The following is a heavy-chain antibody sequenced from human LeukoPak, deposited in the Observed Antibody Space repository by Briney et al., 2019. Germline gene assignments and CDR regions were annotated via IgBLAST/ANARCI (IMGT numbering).Heavy chain of an antibody. CDR1: GGSISSYY. J-gene: IGHJ5*02. CDR3: AREESGGSYFVWFDP. V-gene: IGHV4-59*01. D-gene: IGHD1-26*01. Sequence: PSEALSLTCTVSGGSISSYYWSWIRQPPGKGLEWIGYIYYSGSTNYNPSLKSRVTISVDTSKNQFSLKLSSVTAADTAVYYCAREESGGSYFVWFDPWGQGTLVTVSS. CDR2: IYYSGST.